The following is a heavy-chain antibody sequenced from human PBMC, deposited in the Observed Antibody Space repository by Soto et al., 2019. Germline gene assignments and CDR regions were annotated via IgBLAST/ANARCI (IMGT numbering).Heavy chain of an antibody. CDR2: IYYSGST. Sequence: PSETLSLTCTVSGGSISSGGYYWSWIRQHPGKGLEWIGYIYYSGSTYYNPSLKSRVTISVDTSKNQFSLKLSSVTAADTAVYYCARFEGYCSSTSCYPPANWFDPWGQGTLLTVSS. CDR3: ARFEGYCSSTSCYPPANWFDP. CDR1: GGSISSGGYY. V-gene: IGHV4-31*03. D-gene: IGHD2-2*01. J-gene: IGHJ5*02.